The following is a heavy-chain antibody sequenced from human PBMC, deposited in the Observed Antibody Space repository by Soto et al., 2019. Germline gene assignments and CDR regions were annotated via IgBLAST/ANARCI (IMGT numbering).Heavy chain of an antibody. Sequence: QLQLQESGPGLVKPSETLSLTCTVSGGSISSSSYYWGWIRQPPGKGLEWIGSIYYSGSTYYNPALKSRVTISVDTSKNQFSLKLSSVTAADTAVYYCARHKGSGTSALARWGQGTLVTVSS. J-gene: IGHJ4*02. CDR1: GGSISSSSYY. V-gene: IGHV4-39*01. CDR3: ARHKGSGTSALAR. CDR2: IYYSGST. D-gene: IGHD3-10*01.